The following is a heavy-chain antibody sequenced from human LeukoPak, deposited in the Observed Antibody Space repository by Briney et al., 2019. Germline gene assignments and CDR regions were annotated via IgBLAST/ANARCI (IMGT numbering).Heavy chain of an antibody. CDR3: ATEDAFDI. J-gene: IGHJ3*02. CDR1: GGSISSSSYY. Sequence: SETLSLTCTVSGGSISSSSYYWGWIRQPPGKGLEWIGSIYYSGSTYYNPSLKSRVTISVDTSKDQFSLKLSSVTAADTAVYYCATEDAFDIWGQGTMVTVSS. CDR2: IYYSGST. V-gene: IGHV4-39*02.